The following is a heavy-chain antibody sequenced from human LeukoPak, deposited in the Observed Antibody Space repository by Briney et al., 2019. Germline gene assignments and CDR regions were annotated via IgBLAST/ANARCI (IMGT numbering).Heavy chain of an antibody. V-gene: IGHV3-7*01. Sequence: GGSLRLSCAASGFTFSSYWMIWVRQAPGKGLEWVANIKEDGSEKNYVDSVMGRFTISRDNAKNSLYLQMNSLRAEDTAVYYCARDYGGWYGDAFDIWGQGTMVTVSS. J-gene: IGHJ3*02. D-gene: IGHD6-19*01. CDR2: IKEDGSEK. CDR3: ARDYGGWYGDAFDI. CDR1: GFTFSSYW.